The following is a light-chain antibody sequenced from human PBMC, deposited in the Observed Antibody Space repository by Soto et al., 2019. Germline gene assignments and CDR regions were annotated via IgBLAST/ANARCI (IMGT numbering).Light chain of an antibody. J-gene: IGKJ4*01. V-gene: IGKV4-1*01. CDR3: QQYYSTPQGLT. Sequence: DIVMTQSPDSLAVSLGERATINCKSSQSVLYSSNNKNYLAWYQQKPGQPPKLLIYWASTRESGVPDRFSGSGSGTDFTLTISSLQAEDVAVYYCQQYYSTPQGLTFGGGTKVDSK. CDR2: WAS. CDR1: QSVLYSSNNKNY.